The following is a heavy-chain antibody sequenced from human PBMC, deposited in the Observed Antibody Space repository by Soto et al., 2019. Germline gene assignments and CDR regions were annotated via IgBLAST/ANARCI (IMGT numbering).Heavy chain of an antibody. CDR3: ATKTAVIVAQGPMDV. J-gene: IGHJ6*02. V-gene: IGHV1-69-2*01. D-gene: IGHD2-21*01. CDR2: VDPEDGET. CDR1: GFKFIDYY. Sequence: EVQLVQSGAEVKKPWATVKISCKVSGFKFIDYYLYWVQQAPGKALEWMGRVDPEDGETVYSEKLQGRPTITADTSRDIAHMELSGLLSDDTAVYFGATKTAVIVAQGPMDVLGQWTTVLVSS.